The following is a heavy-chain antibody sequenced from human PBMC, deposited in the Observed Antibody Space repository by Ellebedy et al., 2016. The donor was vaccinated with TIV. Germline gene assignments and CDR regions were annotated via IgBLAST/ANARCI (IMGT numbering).Heavy chain of an antibody. CDR2: INHSGST. J-gene: IGHJ4*02. V-gene: IGHV4-34*01. Sequence: SETLSLXXAVYGGSFSGYYWSWIRQPPGKGLEWIGEINHSGSTNYNPSLKSRVTISVDTSKNQFSLKLSSVTAADTAVYYCAREMAAAGIPYWGQGTLATVSS. CDR1: GGSFSGYY. D-gene: IGHD6-13*01. CDR3: AREMAAAGIPY.